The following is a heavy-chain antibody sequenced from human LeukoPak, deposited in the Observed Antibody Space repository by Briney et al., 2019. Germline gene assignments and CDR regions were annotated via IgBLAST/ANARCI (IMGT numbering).Heavy chain of an antibody. CDR1: EVTFRTYE. Sequence: PECSLTVSSCAAEVTFRTYEKKWVSDAPGKGLLGASYTGSSLSTIYYAHTVKGRFAISRENAKNSLYLQMNSLRAEDTAVYYCARADSSIAARLYRSSIFNYYYYMDVWGKGTTVTVSS. J-gene: IGHJ6*03. CDR2: TGSSLSTI. CDR3: ARADSSIAARLYRSSIFNYYYYMDV. V-gene: IGHV3-48*03. D-gene: IGHD6-6*01.